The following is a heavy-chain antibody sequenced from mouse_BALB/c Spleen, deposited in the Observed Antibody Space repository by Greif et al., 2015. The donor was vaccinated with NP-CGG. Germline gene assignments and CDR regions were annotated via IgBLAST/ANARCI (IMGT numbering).Heavy chain of an antibody. Sequence: VQLQQSGAELVKPGASVKLSCKASGYTFTSYYMYWVKQRPGQGLEWIGEINPSNGGTNFNEQFKSKATLTVDKSSSSACMQLSCLTSEESVVYYCSTIYYGNDRYLDVWGART. J-gene: IGHJ1*01. CDR1: GYTFTSYY. V-gene: IGHV1S81*02. CDR2: INPSNGGT. D-gene: IGHD2-2*01. CDR3: STIYYGNDRYLDV.